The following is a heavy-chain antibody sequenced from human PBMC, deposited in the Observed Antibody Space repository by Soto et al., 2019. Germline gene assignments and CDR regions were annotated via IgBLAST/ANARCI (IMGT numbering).Heavy chain of an antibody. CDR2: IYHSGST. J-gene: IGHJ4*02. D-gene: IGHD6-19*01. Sequence: QLQLQESGSGLVKPSQTLSLTCAVSGGSISSGGYSWSWIRQPPGKGMEYIGYIYHSGSTYYNPSLKSRVTISVDRSKNQFSLKLSSVTAADTAVYYCARVRSGWGIDYWGQGTLVTVSS. V-gene: IGHV4-30-2*01. CDR1: GGSISSGGYS. CDR3: ARVRSGWGIDY.